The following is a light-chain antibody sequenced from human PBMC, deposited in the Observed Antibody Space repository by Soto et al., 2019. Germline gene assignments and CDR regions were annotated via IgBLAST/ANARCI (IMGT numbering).Light chain of an antibody. J-gene: IGKJ1*01. Sequence: EIVMTQSPATLSVSPGERATLSCRASQSVSINLAWYQQKPGQAPRLLIYGASTRATGIPARFSGSGSGTEFTLNISSLQSEDFAVYYCQQYNNLPRTFGQGTKVEIK. V-gene: IGKV3-15*01. CDR2: GAS. CDR1: QSVSIN. CDR3: QQYNNLPRT.